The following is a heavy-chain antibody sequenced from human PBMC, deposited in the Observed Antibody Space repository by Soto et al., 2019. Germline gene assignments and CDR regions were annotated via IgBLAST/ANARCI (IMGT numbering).Heavy chain of an antibody. CDR2: IIPILGIA. J-gene: IGHJ4*02. D-gene: IGHD2-2*02. V-gene: IGHV1-69*02. CDR1: GGTFSSYT. CDR3: AMEYCSRTSCYRDY. Sequence: QVQLVQSGAEVKKPGSSVKVSCKASGGTFSSYTISWVRQAPGQGLEWMGRIIPILGIANYAQKFQGRVTITPDKSTSTADMELSSLRSEATAVYYCAMEYCSRTSCYRDYWGQGTLVTVSS.